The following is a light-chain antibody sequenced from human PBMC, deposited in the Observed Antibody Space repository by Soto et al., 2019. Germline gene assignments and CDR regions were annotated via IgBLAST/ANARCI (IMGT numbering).Light chain of an antibody. CDR1: QSVSTY. J-gene: IGKJ5*01. CDR3: QQRRSWPPTIT. V-gene: IGKV3-11*01. Sequence: EIVLIQPPATLSLSPGERATLSCRASQSVSTYLAWYQQRPGQAPRLLIYDASYRATDIPPRFSGSGSGTDFTLTISSLEPEDFAVYYCQQRRSWPPTITFGQGTRLEIK. CDR2: DAS.